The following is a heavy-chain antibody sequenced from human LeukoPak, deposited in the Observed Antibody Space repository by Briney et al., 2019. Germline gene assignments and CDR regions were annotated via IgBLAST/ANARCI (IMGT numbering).Heavy chain of an antibody. CDR1: GGSIISYY. V-gene: IGHV4-59*01. CDR3: TRSFPGIVGAADF. D-gene: IGHD1-26*01. Sequence: SETLSLTCTVSGGSIISYYWSWIRQSPQKGLEWIAYIHSSGKTNYNPSLKSRVTISVDTSKNQFSLKVTSMTAADTGVYYCTRSFPGIVGAADFWGQGTLVTVSS. J-gene: IGHJ4*02. CDR2: IHSSGKT.